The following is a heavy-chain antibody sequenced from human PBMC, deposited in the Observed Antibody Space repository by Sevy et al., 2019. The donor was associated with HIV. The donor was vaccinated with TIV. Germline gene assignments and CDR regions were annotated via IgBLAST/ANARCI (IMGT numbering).Heavy chain of an antibody. CDR1: GFTFSSYW. Sequence: GGSLRLSCAASGFTFSSYWMHWVRQAPGKGLVWVSRINSDGSSTSYADSVKGRFTISRDNSKNTLYLQMNSLRAEDTAVYYCAKEYYYDSSGSVGAFDIWGQGTMVTVSS. D-gene: IGHD3-22*01. V-gene: IGHV3-74*01. CDR2: INSDGSST. J-gene: IGHJ3*02. CDR3: AKEYYYDSSGSVGAFDI.